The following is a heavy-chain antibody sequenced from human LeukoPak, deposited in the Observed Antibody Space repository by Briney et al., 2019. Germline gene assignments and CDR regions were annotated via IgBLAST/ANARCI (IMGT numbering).Heavy chain of an antibody. CDR1: GCTLTCHY. Sequence: GGAVKVSCKASGCTLTCHYMHWVRQAPAQGREWMGLINPNSGGTNYEQKFQGRATMTRDTSISTAYMERSRLRSDDTAVYYCARVTNYYGSGSPKLNDAFDIWGQGTMVTVSS. CDR2: INPNSGGT. J-gene: IGHJ3*02. D-gene: IGHD3-10*01. V-gene: IGHV1-2*02. CDR3: ARVTNYYGSGSPKLNDAFDI.